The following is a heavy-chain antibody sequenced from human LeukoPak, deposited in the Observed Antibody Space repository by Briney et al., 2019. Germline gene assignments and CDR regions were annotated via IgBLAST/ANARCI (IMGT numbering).Heavy chain of an antibody. CDR2: IKTKADNYAT. Sequence: GGSLKLSCAASGFTFSVSAIHWVRQASGKGLEWVGRIKTKADNYATAYDASVKGRFTISRDDSKNTAYLQMNSLKIEDTAVYYCTQPAYYYGLDVWGKGTTVTVSS. CDR3: TQPAYYYGLDV. CDR1: GFTFSVSA. J-gene: IGHJ6*04. V-gene: IGHV3-73*01. D-gene: IGHD6-25*01.